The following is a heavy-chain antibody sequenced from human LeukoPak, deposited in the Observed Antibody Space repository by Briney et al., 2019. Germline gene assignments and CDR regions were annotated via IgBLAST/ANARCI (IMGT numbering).Heavy chain of an antibody. D-gene: IGHD3-10*01. CDR3: AKLYYYGSGSVDV. CDR2: ISGSGGSA. V-gene: IGHV3-23*01. J-gene: IGHJ6*04. CDR1: GFTFSSYS. Sequence: GGSLRLSCAASGFTFSSYSMSWVRQAPGKGLEWVSAISGSGGSAYYADSVKGRFTISRDNSKNTLYLQMNSLRAEDTAVYYCAKLYYYGSGSVDVWGKGTTVTVSS.